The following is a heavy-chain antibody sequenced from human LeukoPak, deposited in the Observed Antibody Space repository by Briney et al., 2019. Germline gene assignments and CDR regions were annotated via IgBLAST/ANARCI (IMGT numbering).Heavy chain of an antibody. J-gene: IGHJ5*02. CDR3: AKDRVDYSNWFDR. CDR2: IRYDGSNK. CDR1: GFTFSSYG. D-gene: IGHD4-11*01. V-gene: IGHV3-30*02. Sequence: GGSLRLSCAASGFTFSSYGMHWVRQAPGKGLEWVAFIRYDGSNKYYADSVKGRFTISRDNSKNTLYLQMNSLRAEDTAVYYCAKDRVDYSNWFDRRGQGTLVTVSS.